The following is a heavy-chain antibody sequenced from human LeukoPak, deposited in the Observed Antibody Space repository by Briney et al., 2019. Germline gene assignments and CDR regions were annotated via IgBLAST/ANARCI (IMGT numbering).Heavy chain of an antibody. CDR2: INPSGGSI. CDR1: GYIFTSYY. Sequence: GASVKVSCKASGYIFTSYYMYWVRQAPGQGLEWMGIINPSGGSIRYAQKFQGRVTMTRDTSTSTVYMELSSLRSEDTAVYYCARDSFPYYDILTGYYSYYYYYMDVWGKGTTVTISS. V-gene: IGHV1-46*01. CDR3: ARDSFPYYDILTGYYSYYYYYMDV. J-gene: IGHJ6*03. D-gene: IGHD3-9*01.